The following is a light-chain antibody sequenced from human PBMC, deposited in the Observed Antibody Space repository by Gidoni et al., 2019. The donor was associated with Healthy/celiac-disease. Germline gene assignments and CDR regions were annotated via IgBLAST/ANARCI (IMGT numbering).Light chain of an antibody. CDR1: SSNIGAGYD. CDR3: QSYDSSLSPVV. Sequence: QSVLTQPPSGSGAPGQRVTISCTGSSSNIGAGYDVHWYKQLPGTAPKLLIYGNSNRPSGVPDRFSGSKSGTSSSLAIPGLQAEDEADYYCQSYDSSLSPVVFGGGTKLTVL. J-gene: IGLJ2*01. V-gene: IGLV1-40*01. CDR2: GNS.